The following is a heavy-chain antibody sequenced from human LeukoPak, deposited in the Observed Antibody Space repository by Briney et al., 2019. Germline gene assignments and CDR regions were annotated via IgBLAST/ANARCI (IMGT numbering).Heavy chain of an antibody. CDR1: GYPFTSYG. CDR2: ISAYNGNT. CDR3: ARAGPSLYYYGMDV. J-gene: IGHJ6*02. D-gene: IGHD3-10*01. Sequence: ASVKVSCKASGYPFTSYGISWVRQAPGQGLEWMGWISAYNGNTNYAQKLQGRVTMTTDTSTSTAYMELRSLRSDDTAVYYCARAGPSLYYYGMDVWGQGTTVTVSS. V-gene: IGHV1-18*01.